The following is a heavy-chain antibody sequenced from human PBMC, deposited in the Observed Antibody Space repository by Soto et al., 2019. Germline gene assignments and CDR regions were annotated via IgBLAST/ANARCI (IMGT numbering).Heavy chain of an antibody. J-gene: IGHJ4*02. V-gene: IGHV4-4*02. CDR3: ARVSHGFEYQDY. Sequence: QVQLQESGPGLVKPSGTLSLTCAVSGGSISSSNWWSWVRQPPGKGLEWIGEIYHSGSTYYNPSLTGRVTISVDKSKNQFSLKLSSVTAAATAVYYCARVSHGFEYQDYWGQGTLVNVSS. CDR1: GGSISSSNW. CDR2: IYHSGST. D-gene: IGHD5-12*01.